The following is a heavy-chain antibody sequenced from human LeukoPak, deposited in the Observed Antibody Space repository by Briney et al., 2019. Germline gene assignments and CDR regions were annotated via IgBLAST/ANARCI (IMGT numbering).Heavy chain of an antibody. Sequence: SETLSLTCTVSGGSISSGSYYWSWIRKPAGKGLEWIGRIYTSGSTNYNPSLKSRVTISVDTSKNQFSLKLSSVTAADTAVYYCARGVGWEQRCYFYYYMDVWGKGTTVTVSS. CDR1: GGSISSGSYY. CDR2: IYTSGST. J-gene: IGHJ6*03. D-gene: IGHD1-26*01. CDR3: ARGVGWEQRCYFYYYMDV. V-gene: IGHV4-61*02.